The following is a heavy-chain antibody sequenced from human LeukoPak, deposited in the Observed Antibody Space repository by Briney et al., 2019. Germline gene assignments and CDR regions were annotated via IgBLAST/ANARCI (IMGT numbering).Heavy chain of an antibody. CDR3: VRGGYGYPFDF. CDR1: GFTFSNYW. V-gene: IGHV3-7*04. D-gene: IGHD5-18*01. Sequence: PGGSLRLSCAGTGFTFSNYWMTWVRQPPGKGLESVANIKQDGSEEYYVDSVKGRFTVSRDNAKNSLYLQMNSLRVDDTAVYYCVRGGYGYPFDFWGQGTLVTVSS. J-gene: IGHJ4*02. CDR2: IKQDGSEE.